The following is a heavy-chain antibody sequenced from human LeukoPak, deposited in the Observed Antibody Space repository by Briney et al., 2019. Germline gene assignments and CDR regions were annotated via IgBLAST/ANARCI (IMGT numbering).Heavy chain of an antibody. D-gene: IGHD1-26*01. V-gene: IGHV1-18*04. CDR2: ISAYNGNT. CDR1: GYTFTSYG. J-gene: IGHJ5*02. CDR3: ARRKSWSYEGFDP. Sequence: ASVKVSCKTSGYTFTSYGISWVRQAPGQGLEWMGWISAYNGNTNYAQRLQGRVTMTTDTSTSTVYTELKSLISDDTAIYYCARRKSWSYEGFDPWGQGTLVTVSS.